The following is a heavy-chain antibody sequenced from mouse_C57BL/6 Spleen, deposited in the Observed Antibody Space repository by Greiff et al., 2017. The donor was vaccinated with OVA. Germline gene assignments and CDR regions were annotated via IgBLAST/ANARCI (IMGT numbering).Heavy chain of an antibody. CDR2: IDPETGGT. CDR3: TRGGLDY. Sequence: VQLQQSGAELVRPGASVTLSCKASGYTFTDYEMHWVKQTPVHGLEWIGAIDPETGGTAYHQKFKGKAILTADKSSSTAYMELRSLTSEESAVYYCTRGGLDYWGQGTTLTVSS. J-gene: IGHJ2*01. V-gene: IGHV1-15*01. D-gene: IGHD3-3*01. CDR1: GYTFTDYE.